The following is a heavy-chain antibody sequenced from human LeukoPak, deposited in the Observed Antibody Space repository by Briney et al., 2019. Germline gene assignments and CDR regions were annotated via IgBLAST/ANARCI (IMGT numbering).Heavy chain of an antibody. J-gene: IGHJ4*02. CDR2: IYPGDSDT. D-gene: IGHD2-2*01. Sequence: GESLKISCKGSGYSFTSYWIGWVRQMPEKGLEWMGIIYPGDSDTRYSPSFQGQVTISADKSISTAYLQWSSLKASDTAMYYCARSHCSRTSCYGETIDYWGQGTLVTVSS. CDR3: ARSHCSRTSCYGETIDY. V-gene: IGHV5-51*01. CDR1: GYSFTSYW.